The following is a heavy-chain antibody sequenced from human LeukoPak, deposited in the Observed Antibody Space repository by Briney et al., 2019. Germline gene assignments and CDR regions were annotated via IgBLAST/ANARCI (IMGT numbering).Heavy chain of an antibody. CDR1: GVSISSYY. D-gene: IGHD3-9*01. CDR3: ARPALRYFDWTLGDAFDI. J-gene: IGHJ3*02. V-gene: IGHV4-4*07. CDR2: IYTSGST. Sequence: SETLSLTCTVSGVSISSYYWSWIRQPAGKGLEWIGRIYTSGSTNYNPSLKSRVTMSVDTSKNQFSLKLSSVTAADTAVYYCARPALRYFDWTLGDAFDIWGQGTMVTVSS.